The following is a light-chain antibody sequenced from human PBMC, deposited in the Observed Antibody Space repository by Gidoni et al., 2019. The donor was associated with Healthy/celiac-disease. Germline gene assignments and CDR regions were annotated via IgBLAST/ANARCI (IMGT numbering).Light chain of an antibody. J-gene: IGKJ2*01. Sequence: DIVMTQSPDSLAVSLGERATIHCKSSQSVLYSSNNKNYLAWYQQKPGQPPKLLIYWASTRESGVPDRFSGSGSGTDFTLTISSLQAEDVAVYYCQQYYSTPHTFGQGTKLEI. CDR2: WAS. CDR1: QSVLYSSNNKNY. V-gene: IGKV4-1*01. CDR3: QQYYSTPHT.